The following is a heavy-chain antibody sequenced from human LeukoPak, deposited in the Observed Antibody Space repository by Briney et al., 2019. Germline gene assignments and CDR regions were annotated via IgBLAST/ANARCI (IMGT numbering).Heavy chain of an antibody. D-gene: IGHD3-22*01. CDR2: IYPADSDT. CDR1: GYKFSGNW. J-gene: IGHJ3*02. Sequence: GESLKISCQAFGYKFSGNWIGWVRQMPGKGLEWMGIIYPADSDTKYSPSFQGQVTISVDKSINTAYLQWTSLKASDSAMYYCARHYRYYYDSSDYYYGASGAFDIWGQGTMVTVSS. V-gene: IGHV5-51*01. CDR3: ARHYRYYYDSSDYYYGASGAFDI.